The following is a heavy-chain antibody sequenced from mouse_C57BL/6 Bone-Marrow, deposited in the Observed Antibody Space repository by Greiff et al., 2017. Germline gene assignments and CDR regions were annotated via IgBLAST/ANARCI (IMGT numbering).Heavy chain of an antibody. CDR1: GFNIKDDY. J-gene: IGHJ2*01. CDR2: IDSEHGDT. Sequence: VQLQQSGAELVRPGASVTLSCTASGFNIKDDYMHWVQQTPEQGLEWIGWIDSEHGDTEYASKFQGQATITADTSSNTAYLQLSSLTSEDTAVYYCTTGNYLDYWGQGTTLTVSS. V-gene: IGHV14-4*01. CDR3: TTGNYLDY.